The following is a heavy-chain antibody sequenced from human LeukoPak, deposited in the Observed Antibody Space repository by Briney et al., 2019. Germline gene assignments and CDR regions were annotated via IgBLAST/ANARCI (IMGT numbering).Heavy chain of an antibody. CDR2: MSTSGNS. V-gene: IGHV4-4*07. CDR1: GGSISGYY. CDR3: ARAFTYYDILTGYTKPHAFDI. D-gene: IGHD3-9*01. Sequence: SETLSLTCTVSGGSISGYYWSWIRQPAGKGLEWIGRMSTSGNSNYIPSLVSRVTMSVDTSKNQFSLKLSSVTAADTAVYYCARAFTYYDILTGYTKPHAFDIWGQGTMVTVSS. J-gene: IGHJ3*02.